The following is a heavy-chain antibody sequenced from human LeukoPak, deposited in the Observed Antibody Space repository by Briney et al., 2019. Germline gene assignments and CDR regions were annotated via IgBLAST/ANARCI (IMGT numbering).Heavy chain of an antibody. CDR2: IYYSGST. CDR1: GGSISSYY. V-gene: IGHV4-59*12. D-gene: IGHD5-18*01. CDR3: AKRGYSYGFNY. J-gene: IGHJ4*02. Sequence: SETLSLTCTVSGGSISSYYWSWIRQPPGKGLEWIGYIYYSGSTNYNPSLKSRVTISVDTSKNQFSLKLSSVTAADTAVYYCAKRGYSYGFNYWGQGTLVTVSS.